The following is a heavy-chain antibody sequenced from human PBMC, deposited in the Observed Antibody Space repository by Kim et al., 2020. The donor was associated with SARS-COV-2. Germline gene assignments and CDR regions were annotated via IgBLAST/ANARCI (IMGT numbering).Heavy chain of an antibody. J-gene: IGHJ4*02. CDR2: T. V-gene: IGHV1-46*01. CDR3: ARGGELLGVDY. D-gene: IGHD3-10*01. Sequence: TSYAQKFQGRVTMTTGTSTSTVYMGLSRLRSGDTAVYYCARGGELLGVDYWGQGTLVTVSS.